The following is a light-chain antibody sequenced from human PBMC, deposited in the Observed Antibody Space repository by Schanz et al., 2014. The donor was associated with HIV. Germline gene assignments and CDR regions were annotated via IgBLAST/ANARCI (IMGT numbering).Light chain of an antibody. CDR1: QYISGW. CDR2: QAS. CDR3: QQFHTYPYT. V-gene: IGKV1-5*03. J-gene: IGKJ2*01. Sequence: DIQMTQSPSTLSASVGDRVTITCRASQYISGWLAWYQQKPGNAPKLLIYQASTLETGVPSRFSGSGSGTEFTLTITSLQPDDFATYFCQQFHTYPYTFGQGTKLEIK.